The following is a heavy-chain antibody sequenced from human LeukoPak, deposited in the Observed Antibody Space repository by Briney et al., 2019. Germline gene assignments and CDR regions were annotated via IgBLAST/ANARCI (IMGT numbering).Heavy chain of an antibody. CDR2: IIPIFGTA. CDR1: GGTFSSYA. CDR3: ARFAYCGGHCWYYFDY. D-gene: IGHD2-21*02. Sequence: GASVKVFCKASGGTFSSYAISWVRQAPGQGLEWMGGIIPIFGTANYAQKFQGRVTITADESTSTAYMELSSLRSEDTAVYYCARFAYCGGHCWYYFDYWGQGSLVTVSS. J-gene: IGHJ4*02. V-gene: IGHV1-69*13.